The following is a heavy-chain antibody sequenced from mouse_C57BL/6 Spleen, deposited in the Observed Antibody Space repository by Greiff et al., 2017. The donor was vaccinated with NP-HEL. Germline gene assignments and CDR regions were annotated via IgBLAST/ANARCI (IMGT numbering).Heavy chain of an antibody. CDR1: GYTFTSYW. CDR2: IYPSDSET. D-gene: IGHD1-1*01. CDR3: ARRDYYGSSHYWYFDV. Sequence: VQLQQSGAELVRPGSSVKLSCKASGYTFTSYWMDWVKQRPGQGLEWIGNIYPSDSETHYNQKFKDKATLTVDKSSSTAYMQLSSLTSEDSAVYYCARRDYYGSSHYWYFDVWGTGTTVTVSS. J-gene: IGHJ1*03. V-gene: IGHV1-61*01.